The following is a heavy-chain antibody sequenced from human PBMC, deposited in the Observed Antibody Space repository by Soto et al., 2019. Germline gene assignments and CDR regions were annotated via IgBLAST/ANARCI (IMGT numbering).Heavy chain of an antibody. D-gene: IGHD4-17*01. J-gene: IGHJ4*02. CDR3: ARYLGDYGSYFDV. V-gene: IGHV1-46*03. CDR1: GYTFTSYY. Sequence: ASVKVSCKASGYTFTSYYMHWVRQAPGQGLEWMGIINPSGGSTSYAQKFQGRVTMTRDTSTGTVYMELSSLRSEDTAVYYCARYLGDYGSYFDVWGQGTLVTVSS. CDR2: INPSGGST.